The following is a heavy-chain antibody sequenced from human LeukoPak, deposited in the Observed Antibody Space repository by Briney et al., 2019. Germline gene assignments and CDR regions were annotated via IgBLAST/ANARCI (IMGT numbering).Heavy chain of an antibody. Sequence: PGGSLRLSCAASGFTFSIYAMSWVRQAPGKGLEWVSAISDSGGSTFYADSVKGRFTISRDNSKKTLYLQMNSLRAEDTAVYYCARDRAWNYFDYWGQGTLVTVSS. CDR1: GFTFSIYA. J-gene: IGHJ4*02. D-gene: IGHD3-3*01. CDR2: ISDSGGST. V-gene: IGHV3-23*01. CDR3: ARDRAWNYFDY.